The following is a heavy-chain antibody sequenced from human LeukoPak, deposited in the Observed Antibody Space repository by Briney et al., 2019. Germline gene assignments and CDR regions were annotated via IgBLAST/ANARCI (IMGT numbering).Heavy chain of an antibody. J-gene: IGHJ4*02. D-gene: IGHD5-12*01. Sequence: PGGSLRLSCAASGFTFSDYYMTWIRQVPGKGLEWVSYISSSGSTIYYADSVKGRFTISRDNAKNSLYLQMNSLRAEDTAVYYCASYSGYDCFVYWGQGTLVTVSS. CDR2: ISSSGSTI. CDR1: GFTFSDYY. CDR3: ASYSGYDCFVY. V-gene: IGHV3-11*04.